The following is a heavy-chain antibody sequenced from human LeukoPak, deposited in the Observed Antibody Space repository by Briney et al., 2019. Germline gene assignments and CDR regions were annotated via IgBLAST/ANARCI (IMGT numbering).Heavy chain of an antibody. CDR2: INHSGST. D-gene: IGHD3-10*01. V-gene: IGHV4-34*01. CDR1: GGSFSGYY. Sequence: SETLSLTCAVYGGSFSGYYWSWIRRPPGKGLEWIGEINHSGSTNYNPSLKSRVTISVDTSKNQFSLKLSSVTAAGTAVYYCARGPSPFGELPDYWGQGTLVTVSS. CDR3: ARGPSPFGELPDY. J-gene: IGHJ4*02.